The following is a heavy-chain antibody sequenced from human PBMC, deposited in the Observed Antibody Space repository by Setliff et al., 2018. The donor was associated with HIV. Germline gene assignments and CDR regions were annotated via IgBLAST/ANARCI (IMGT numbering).Heavy chain of an antibody. Sequence: SETLSLTCTVSGGSISSGSYYWTWIRQPPGKGLEWIGEINHSGGTNYNPSLKSRVTISVDTSKTQFSLKLSSVTAADTAVYYCARRAEDYYDTSGYYYGYYFDYWGQGTLVTVSS. CDR2: INHSGGT. V-gene: IGHV4-39*07. CDR1: GGSISSGSYY. D-gene: IGHD3-22*01. CDR3: ARRAEDYYDTSGYYYGYYFDY. J-gene: IGHJ4*02.